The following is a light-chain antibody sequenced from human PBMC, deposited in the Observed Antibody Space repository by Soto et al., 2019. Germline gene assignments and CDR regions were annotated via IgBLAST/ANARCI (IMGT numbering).Light chain of an antibody. Sequence: QSVLTQPPSASGTPGQRVTISCSGGSSNIGSYTVNWYQQLPGTAPKLLIYGNNQRPSGVPDRFSGSKSGTSASLAIRGLQSEDEADYHCAAWDDSLNGPVFGGGTKLTVL. J-gene: IGLJ2*01. CDR2: GNN. CDR3: AAWDDSLNGPV. V-gene: IGLV1-44*01. CDR1: SSNIGSYT.